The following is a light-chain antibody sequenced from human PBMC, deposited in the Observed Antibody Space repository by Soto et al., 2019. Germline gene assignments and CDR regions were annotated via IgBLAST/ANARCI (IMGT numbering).Light chain of an antibody. CDR3: SSYRSSSPCV. Sequence: QSVLTQPASVSGSPGQSITISCTGTSSDVGVYNYVSWYQQHPGKAPKLMIYEVSNRPSGVSNRFSGSKSGNTASLTISGLQAEDEADYYCSSYRSSSPCVFGTGTKVT. J-gene: IGLJ1*01. CDR2: EVS. V-gene: IGLV2-14*01. CDR1: SSDVGVYNY.